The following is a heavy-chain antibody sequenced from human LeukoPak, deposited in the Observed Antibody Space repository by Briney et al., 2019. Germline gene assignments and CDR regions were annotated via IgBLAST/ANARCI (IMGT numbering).Heavy chain of an antibody. J-gene: IGHJ4*02. D-gene: IGHD6-19*01. CDR1: GGSIRSGSYY. V-gene: IGHV4-61*02. CDR3: ARTRWIAVAGTDYFDY. Sequence: SETLSLTCTVSGGSIRSGSYYWSWIRRPAGKGLEWIGRIYTSGSTNYNPSLKSRVTISVDTSKNQFSLKLSSVTAADTAVYYCARTRWIAVAGTDYFDYWGQGTLVTVSS. CDR2: IYTSGST.